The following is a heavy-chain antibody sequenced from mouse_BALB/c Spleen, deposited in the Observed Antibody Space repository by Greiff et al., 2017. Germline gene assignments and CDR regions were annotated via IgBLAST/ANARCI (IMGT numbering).Heavy chain of an antibody. CDR1: GYSFTSYY. V-gene: IGHV1S135*01. Sequence: VQLKQSGPELMKPGASVKISCKASGYSFTSYYMHWVKQSHGKSLEWIGYIDPFNGGTSYNQKFKGKATLTVDKSSSTAYMHLSSLTSEDSAVYYCARWPGVAYWGQGTLVTVSA. J-gene: IGHJ3*01. CDR2: IDPFNGGT. CDR3: ARWPGVAY.